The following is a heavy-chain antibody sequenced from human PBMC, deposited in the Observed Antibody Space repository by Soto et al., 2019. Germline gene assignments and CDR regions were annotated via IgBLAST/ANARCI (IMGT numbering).Heavy chain of an antibody. J-gene: IGHJ4*02. D-gene: IGHD1-1*01. CDR2: INHIGLT. V-gene: IGHV4-34*01. CDR1: GGSFSGFY. CDR3: TRGYAINWNTPHY. Sequence: QVQLQQWGAGLLKPSETLSLTCAVDGGSFSGFYWSWIRQTPAKGLEWIGEINHIGLTYYNPSLKSRVTISADTSKNEFSLKLCFATAADTAVYYCTRGYAINWNTPHYWGQGTLVTVSS.